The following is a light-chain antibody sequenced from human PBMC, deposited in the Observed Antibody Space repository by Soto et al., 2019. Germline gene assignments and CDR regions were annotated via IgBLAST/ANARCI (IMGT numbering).Light chain of an antibody. CDR1: QSISSY. Sequence: DIQMTQSPSSLSASVGDRVTITCRASQSISSYLNWYQQKPGKAPKLLIYAASSLQSGVPSRFSGSGSGSDFTITISRLLPEDCSTYYCQQSYSTPRVTCGQGTRLESK. CDR3: QQSYSTPRVT. V-gene: IGKV1-39*01. J-gene: IGKJ5*01. CDR2: AAS.